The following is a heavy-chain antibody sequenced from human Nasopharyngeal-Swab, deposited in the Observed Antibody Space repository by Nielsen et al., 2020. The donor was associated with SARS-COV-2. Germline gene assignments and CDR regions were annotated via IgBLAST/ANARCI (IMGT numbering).Heavy chain of an antibody. CDR3: ARDYYDSSGSFDY. CDR1: GFTFSSCS. J-gene: IGHJ4*02. CDR2: ISSSSSYI. Sequence: GESLKISCAASGFTFSSCSMNWVRQAPGKGLEWVSSISSSSSYIYYADSVKGRFTISRDNAKNSLYLQMNSLRAEDTAVYYCARDYYDSSGSFDYWGQGTLVTVSS. V-gene: IGHV3-21*01. D-gene: IGHD3-22*01.